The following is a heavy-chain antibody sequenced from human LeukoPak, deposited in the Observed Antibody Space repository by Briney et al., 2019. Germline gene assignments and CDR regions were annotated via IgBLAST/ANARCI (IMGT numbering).Heavy chain of an antibody. CDR3: AADPAGFGAFDI. J-gene: IGHJ3*02. V-gene: IGHV1-58*01. D-gene: IGHD3-16*01. Sequence: SVKVSCKASGFTLTKSAVQWVRQARGQRLECIGWIVVGSGNTDYAQKFQERVTITRDMSTSTAYMELNSLTSEDTAIYYCAADPAGFGAFDIWGHGTIVTVSS. CDR2: IVVGSGNT. CDR1: GFTLTKSA.